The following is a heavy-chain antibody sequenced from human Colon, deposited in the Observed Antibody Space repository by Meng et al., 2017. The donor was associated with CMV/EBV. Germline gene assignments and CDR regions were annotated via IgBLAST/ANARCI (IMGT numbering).Heavy chain of an antibody. Sequence: GGSLRLSCAASGFTFSNSDMNWVRQAPGKGLEWVSGVSWNGSRTHYADSVKGRFTISRDNAKNSLSLHMHSLRAEDTAVYYCARDMVEYYDFWSGSYRPFSGLDYWGREPWSPSPQ. D-gene: IGHD3-3*01. V-gene: IGHV3-19*01. J-gene: IGHJ4*02. CDR3: ARDMVEYYDFWSGSYRPFSGLDY. CDR2: VSWNGSRT. CDR1: GFTFSNSD.